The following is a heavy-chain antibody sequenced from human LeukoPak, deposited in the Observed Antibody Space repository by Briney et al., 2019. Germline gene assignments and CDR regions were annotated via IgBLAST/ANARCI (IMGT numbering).Heavy chain of an antibody. V-gene: IGHV1-18*01. D-gene: IGHD3-22*01. CDR3: AGGRDYYDSSGYYPFDI. J-gene: IGHJ3*02. Sequence: ASVKVSCKASGYTFTSYGISWVRQAPGQGLEWMGWISAYNGNTNYAQKLQGRVTMTTDTSTSTAYMELRSLRSDDTAVYYCAGGRDYYDSSGYYPFDIWGQGTMVTVSS. CDR1: GYTFTSYG. CDR2: ISAYNGNT.